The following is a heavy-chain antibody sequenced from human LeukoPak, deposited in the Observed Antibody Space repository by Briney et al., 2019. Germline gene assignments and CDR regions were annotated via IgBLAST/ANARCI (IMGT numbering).Heavy chain of an antibody. CDR2: IYNSGST. D-gene: IGHD3-16*02. J-gene: IGHJ4*02. CDR3: ARGTFRELSF. Sequence: PSETLSLTCTVSGGSISSYYWSWIRQPPGKGLEWIGYIYNSGSTNYNPSLKSRVTISVDTSKNQFSLKLTSVTAADTAVYYCARGTFRELSFWGQGTLVTVSS. V-gene: IGHV4-59*01. CDR1: GGSISSYY.